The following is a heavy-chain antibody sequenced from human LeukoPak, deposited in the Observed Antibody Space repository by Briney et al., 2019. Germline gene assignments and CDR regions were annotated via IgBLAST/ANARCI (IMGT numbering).Heavy chain of an antibody. CDR2: INWNGGST. Sequence: PGGSLRLSCAASGFTFDDYGMSWVRQAPGKGLEWVSGINWNGGSTGYADSVKGRFTISRDNSKNTLYLQMNSLRAEDTAIYYCASLSYYYDRLRSSDYWGQGTLVTVSS. J-gene: IGHJ4*02. V-gene: IGHV3-20*04. D-gene: IGHD3-22*01. CDR1: GFTFDDYG. CDR3: ASLSYYYDRLRSSDY.